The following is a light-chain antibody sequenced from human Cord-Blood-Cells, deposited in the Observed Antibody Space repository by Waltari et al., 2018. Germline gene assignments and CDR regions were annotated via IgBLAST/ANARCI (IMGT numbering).Light chain of an antibody. CDR2: DVS. CDR1: SSDVGGYNY. J-gene: IGLJ3*02. V-gene: IGLV2-11*01. Sequence: QSALTQPRSVSGSPGQSVTISCTGTSSDVGGYNYVSWYQQHPGKAPKLMIYDVSKRPSGGPDRFAGSTSGNTASLTISWLQAEDEADYYCCSYAGSYTWVFGGGTKLTVL. CDR3: CSYAGSYTWV.